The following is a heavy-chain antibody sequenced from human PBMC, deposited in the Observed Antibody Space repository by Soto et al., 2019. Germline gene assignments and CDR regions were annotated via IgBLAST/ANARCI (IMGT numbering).Heavy chain of an antibody. Sequence: PGGSLRLSCTASGFTFSSYWMSWVRQAPGKGLGWVANIKEDGSGKYYVDSVKGRFSISRDNARNSLYLQMNSLRVEATAVHYLVRVGRWGGYWGQGGMVAVCS. D-gene: IGHD3-16*01. J-gene: IGHJ4*02. V-gene: IGHV3-7*03. CDR3: VRVGRWGGY. CDR1: GFTFSSYW. CDR2: IKEDGSGK.